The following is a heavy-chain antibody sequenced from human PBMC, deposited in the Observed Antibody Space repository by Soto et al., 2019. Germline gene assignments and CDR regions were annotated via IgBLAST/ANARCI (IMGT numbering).Heavy chain of an antibody. D-gene: IGHD3-3*01. J-gene: IGHJ3*02. V-gene: IGHV1-3*01. Sequence: ASVKVSGKASGYTFTSYAMHWVRQAPGQRLEWMGWINAGSGNTKYSQKFQGRVTITRDTSASTAYMELSSLRSEDTAVYYCARAIRFLEWLLWSSDAFDIWGQGTMVTVSS. CDR3: ARAIRFLEWLLWSSDAFDI. CDR2: INAGSGNT. CDR1: GYTFTSYA.